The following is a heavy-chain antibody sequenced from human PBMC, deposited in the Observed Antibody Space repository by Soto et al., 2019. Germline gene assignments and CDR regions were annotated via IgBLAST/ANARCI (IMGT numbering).Heavy chain of an antibody. CDR1: GGSISSGGNY. CDR2: IYYSGST. V-gene: IGHV4-31*03. Sequence: PSETLSLTCTVSGGSISSGGNYWNWIRQPPGKGLEWIGYIYYSGSTYYNPSLRSRVTISVDTSKNQFSLNLTSLTAADTAVYYCARGPSYYYMDVWGKGTTVTVSS. CDR3: ARGPSYYYMDV. J-gene: IGHJ6*03.